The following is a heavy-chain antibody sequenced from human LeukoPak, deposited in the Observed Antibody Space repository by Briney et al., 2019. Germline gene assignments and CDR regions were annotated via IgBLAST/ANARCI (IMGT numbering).Heavy chain of an antibody. CDR2: ISGRGGST. Sequence: PGGSLRLSCAASGFTFSSYAMSWVRQAPGKGLEWVSAISGRGGSTYYADSVKGGFTISRDNSKNTLYLQITGLRAEDPAIYYCAKDKTISDPIDYWGQGALVTVSS. J-gene: IGHJ4*02. V-gene: IGHV3-23*01. CDR3: AKDKTISDPIDY. D-gene: IGHD3-9*01. CDR1: GFTFSSYA.